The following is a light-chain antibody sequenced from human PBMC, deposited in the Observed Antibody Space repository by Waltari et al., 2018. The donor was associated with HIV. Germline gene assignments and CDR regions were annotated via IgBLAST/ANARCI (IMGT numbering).Light chain of an antibody. V-gene: IGLV2-14*03. CDR1: SSDFGFDNY. Sequence: QSVLTQPASVSGSPGQSVTISCTGTSSDFGFDNYVSWYQQYPGKAPPLISYEVSSRPSGVSDRFSGSKSGNTASLTISGLQNEDEADYFCTSYTTSDTLRFGGGTKVTVL. CDR3: TSYTTSDTLR. J-gene: IGLJ3*02. CDR2: EVS.